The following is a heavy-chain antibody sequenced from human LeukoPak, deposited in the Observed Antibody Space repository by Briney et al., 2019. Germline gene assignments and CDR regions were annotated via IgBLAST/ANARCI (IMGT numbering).Heavy chain of an antibody. D-gene: IGHD3-22*01. CDR3: ARAYYYDSSALDY. CDR2: IYYSGST. J-gene: IGHJ4*02. CDR1: GGSISSGDYY. V-gene: IGHV4-30-4*01. Sequence: SETLSLTCTVSGGSISSGDYYWSWIRQPPGKGLEWIGYIYYSGSTYYNPSLKSRVTISVGTSKNQFSLKLSSVTAADTAVYYCARAYYYDSSALDYWGQGTLVTVSS.